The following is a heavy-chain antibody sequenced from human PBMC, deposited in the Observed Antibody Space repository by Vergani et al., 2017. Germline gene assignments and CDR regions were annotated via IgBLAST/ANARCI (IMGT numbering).Heavy chain of an antibody. Sequence: QVQLVQSGAEVKKPGSSVKVSCKASGGTFSSYTISWVRQAPGQGLEVMGRIIPILGIANYAQKFQGRVTITEDKSTSTAYIEVRGLRSEDTAVYYCASAGPSGGWFDPWGQGTLVTVSS. CDR2: IIPILGIA. J-gene: IGHJ5*02. CDR1: GGTFSSYT. V-gene: IGHV1-69*02. CDR3: ASAGPSGGWFDP. D-gene: IGHD1-26*01.